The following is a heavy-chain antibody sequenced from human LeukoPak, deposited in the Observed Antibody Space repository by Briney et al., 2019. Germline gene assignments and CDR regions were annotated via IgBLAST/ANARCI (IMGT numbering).Heavy chain of an antibody. V-gene: IGHV3-48*01. CDR1: GFTFSSYS. CDR3: AKEVYGGYDPYFDY. CDR2: IGSGSSAI. J-gene: IGHJ4*02. D-gene: IGHD5-12*01. Sequence: GGSLRLSCAASGFTFSSYSMNWVRQAPGKGLEWISYIGSGSSAIFYADSVTGRFTISRDNSKNTLYLQMNSLRAEDTAMYYCAKEVYGGYDPYFDYWGQGTLVTVSS.